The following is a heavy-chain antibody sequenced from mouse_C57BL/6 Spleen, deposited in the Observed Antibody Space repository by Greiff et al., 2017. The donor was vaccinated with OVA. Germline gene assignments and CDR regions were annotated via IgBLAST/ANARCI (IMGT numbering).Heavy chain of an antibody. D-gene: IGHD1-1*01. CDR3: TRSGGYYYGLCP. V-gene: IGHV1-15*01. CDR2: IDPETGGT. Sequence: VQLQQSGAELVRPGASVTLSCKASGYTFTDYEMHWVKQTPVHGLEWIGAIDPETGGTAYNQKFKGKAILTADKSSSTAYMELRSLTSEDSAVYYCTRSGGYYYGLCPWGQGTTLTVSS. J-gene: IGHJ2*01. CDR1: GYTFTDYE.